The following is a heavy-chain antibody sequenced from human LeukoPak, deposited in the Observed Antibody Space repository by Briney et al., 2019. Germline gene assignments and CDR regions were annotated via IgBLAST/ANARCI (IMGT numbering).Heavy chain of an antibody. CDR1: GGSFSGYY. D-gene: IGHD6-13*01. CDR2: INHSGST. CDR3: ARGMGITQQLALVFDY. J-gene: IGHJ4*02. V-gene: IGHV4-34*01. Sequence: SETLSLTCAVYGGSFSGYYWSWIRQPPGKGLEWIGEINHSGSTNYNPSLKSRVTISVDTSKNQFSLRLSSVTAADTAVYYCARGMGITQQLALVFDYWGQGTLVTVSS.